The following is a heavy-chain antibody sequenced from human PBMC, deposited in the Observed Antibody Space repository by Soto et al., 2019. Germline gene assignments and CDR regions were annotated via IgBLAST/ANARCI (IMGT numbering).Heavy chain of an antibody. Sequence: SETLSLTCTVSGGSISNYYWSWIRQSPGKGLEWIGYIYYSGSTNYNPSLKSRVTISVDTSKNQFSLKLSSVTAADTAVYYCARDAPLYSGYDGIYYYYYMDVWGKGTTVTVSS. J-gene: IGHJ6*03. V-gene: IGHV4-59*01. D-gene: IGHD5-12*01. CDR3: ARDAPLYSGYDGIYYYYYMDV. CDR1: GGSISNYY. CDR2: IYYSGST.